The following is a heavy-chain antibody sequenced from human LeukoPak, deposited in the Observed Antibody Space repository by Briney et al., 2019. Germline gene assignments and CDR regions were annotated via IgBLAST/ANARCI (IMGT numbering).Heavy chain of an antibody. V-gene: IGHV3-7*03. J-gene: IGHJ6*04. CDR1: GFTFSSYW. CDR2: IKQDGSEK. D-gene: IGHD3-10*01. CDR3: ARRLLWFGELGYGMDV. Sequence: GGSLGLSCAASGFTFSSYWMSWVRQAPGKGLEWVANIKQDGSEKYYVDSVKGRFTISRDNAKNSLYLQMNSLRAEDTAVYYCARRLLWFGELGYGMDVWGKGTTVTVSS.